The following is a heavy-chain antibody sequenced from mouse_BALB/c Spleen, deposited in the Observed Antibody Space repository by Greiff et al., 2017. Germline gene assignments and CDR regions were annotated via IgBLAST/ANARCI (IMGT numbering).Heavy chain of an antibody. Sequence: VKLMESGAELVKPGASVKLSCKASGYTFTSYYMYWVKQRPGQGLEWIGEINPSNGGTNFNEKFKSKATLTVDKSSSTAYMQLSSLTSEDSAVYYCTREAGTLFDYWGQGTTLTVSS. J-gene: IGHJ2*01. V-gene: IGHV1S81*02. CDR2: INPSNGGT. CDR1: GYTFTSYY. CDR3: TREAGTLFDY. D-gene: IGHD4-1*01.